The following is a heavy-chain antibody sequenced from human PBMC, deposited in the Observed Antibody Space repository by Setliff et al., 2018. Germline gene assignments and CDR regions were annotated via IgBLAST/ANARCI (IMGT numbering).Heavy chain of an antibody. D-gene: IGHD4-4*01. CDR3: ARFYSNYGYYYYYIDV. CDR1: GFTFSSYW. V-gene: IGHV3-7*03. Sequence: GGSLRLSCAASGFTFSSYWMSWVRQAPGKGLEWVANIKQDGSEKYYVDSVKGRFTISRDNAKNSLYLQMNSLRAEDTAVYYCARFYSNYGYYYYYIDVWGKGTTVTV. CDR2: IKQDGSEK. J-gene: IGHJ6*03.